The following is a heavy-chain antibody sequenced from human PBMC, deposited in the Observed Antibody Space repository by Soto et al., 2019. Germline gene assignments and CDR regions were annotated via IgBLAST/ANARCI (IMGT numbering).Heavy chain of an antibody. V-gene: IGHV3-23*01. CDR3: AKDRKSFRPYSGYEQRNYYYMDV. D-gene: IGHD5-12*01. Sequence: GESLKISCAASGFTFSSYAMSWVRQAPGKGLEWVSAISGSGGSTYYADSVKGRFTISRDNSKNTLYLQMNSLRAEDTAVYYCAKDRKSFRPYSGYEQRNYYYMDVWGKGTTVTVSS. J-gene: IGHJ6*03. CDR1: GFTFSSYA. CDR2: ISGSGGST.